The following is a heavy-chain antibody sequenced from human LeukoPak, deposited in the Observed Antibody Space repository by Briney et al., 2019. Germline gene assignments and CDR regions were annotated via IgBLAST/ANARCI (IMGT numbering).Heavy chain of an antibody. CDR1: GYTFTNYG. V-gene: IGHV1-18*01. Sequence: GASVKVSCTASGYTFTNYGISWVRQAPGQGLEWMGWISAYNGNTNYAQKLQGRVTMTTDTSTSTAYMELRSLRSDDTAVYYCARDPCANGVCYFDFWGQGTLVTVSS. CDR3: ARDPCANGVCYFDF. D-gene: IGHD2-8*01. J-gene: IGHJ4*02. CDR2: ISAYNGNT.